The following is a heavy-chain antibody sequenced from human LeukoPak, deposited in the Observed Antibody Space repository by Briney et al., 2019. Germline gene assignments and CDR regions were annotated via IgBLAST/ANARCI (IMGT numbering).Heavy chain of an antibody. CDR2: INHSGST. CDR1: GGSFSGYY. CDR3: ARASRGYSYTPNWFDP. D-gene: IGHD5-18*01. J-gene: IGHJ5*02. V-gene: IGHV4-34*01. Sequence: SETLSLTCAVSGGSFSGYYWSWIRQPPGKGLEWIGEINHSGSTNYNPSLKSRVTISVDTSKNQFSLKLSSVTAADTAVYYCARASRGYSYTPNWFDPWGQGTLVTVSS.